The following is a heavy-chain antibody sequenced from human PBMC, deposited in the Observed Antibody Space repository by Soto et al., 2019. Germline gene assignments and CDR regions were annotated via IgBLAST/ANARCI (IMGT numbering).Heavy chain of an antibody. CDR2: IIPILGIA. J-gene: IGHJ4*02. V-gene: IGHV1-69*02. CDR3: ASFSSSSSWYY. D-gene: IGHD6-13*01. CDR1: VGTFSSYT. Sequence: QVQLVQSGAEVKKPGSSVKVSCKASVGTFSSYTISWVRQAPGQGLEWMGRIIPILGIANYAQKFQCRVTITADKSTSTAYMDLSSLRSEDTAVYYCASFSSSSSWYYWGQGTLVTVSS.